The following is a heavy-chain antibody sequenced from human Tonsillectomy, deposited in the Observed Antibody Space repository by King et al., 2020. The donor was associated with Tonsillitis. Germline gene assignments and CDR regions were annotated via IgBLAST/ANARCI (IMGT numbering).Heavy chain of an antibody. D-gene: IGHD6-13*01. CDR3: AKGGAAAGGGGRQKGPFEY. V-gene: IGHV3-66*01. Sequence: VQLVESGGGLVQPGGSLRLSCAASGFTVCSNYMSWVRQAPGKGLEWVSVIYSGGSTYYADSVKDRFSISRDSSTNTLYLQLNTLRDEDTAVYYCAKGGAAAGGGGRQKGPFEYGGRGTLVTVSS. J-gene: IGHJ4*02. CDR2: IYSGGST. CDR1: GFTVCSNY.